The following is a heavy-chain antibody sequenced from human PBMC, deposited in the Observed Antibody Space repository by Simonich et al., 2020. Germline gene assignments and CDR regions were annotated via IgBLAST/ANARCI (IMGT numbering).Heavy chain of an antibody. Sequence: QVQLVQSGAEVKKPGASVKVSCKASGYTFTGYYMHWVRQAPGQGLEWKGCINPNRGGTNYAQKVKGRVTKTRDTTISTAYMELSRLGSDDTAVYYCARGGVRSSSWYWYFDLWGRGTLVTVSS. CDR3: ARGGVRSSSWYWYFDL. D-gene: IGHD6-13*01. V-gene: IGHV1-2*02. CDR2: INPNRGGT. CDR1: GYTFTGYY. J-gene: IGHJ2*01.